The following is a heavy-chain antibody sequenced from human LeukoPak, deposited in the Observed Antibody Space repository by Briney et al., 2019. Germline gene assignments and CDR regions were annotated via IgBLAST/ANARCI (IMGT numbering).Heavy chain of an antibody. V-gene: IGHV1-69*05. J-gene: IGHJ5*02. CDR1: GGTFSSYA. Sequence: SVKVSCKASGGTFSSYAISWVRQAPGQGLECMGRIIPIFGTANYAQKFQGRVTITTDESTSTAYMELSSLRSEDTAVYYCAKEPNGKLKLNPEDRYCSGGSCYSWFDPWGQGTLVTVSS. CDR3: AKEPNGKLKLNPEDRYCSGGSCYSWFDP. D-gene: IGHD2-15*01. CDR2: IIPIFGTA.